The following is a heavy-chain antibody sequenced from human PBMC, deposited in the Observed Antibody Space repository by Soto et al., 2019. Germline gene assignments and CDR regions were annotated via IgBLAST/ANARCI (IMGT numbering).Heavy chain of an antibody. D-gene: IGHD3-3*01. Sequence: QVQLVQSGAEVKKPGSSVKVSCKASGGTFSSYAISWVRQAPGQGLEWMGGIIPIFGTANYAQKFQGRVTITADESTSTAYMELSSLRSEDTAVYYCARDSRRYDFWSGYSDWYFDLWGRGTLVTVSS. CDR3: ARDSRRYDFWSGYSDWYFDL. CDR1: GGTFSSYA. CDR2: IIPIFGTA. J-gene: IGHJ2*01. V-gene: IGHV1-69*01.